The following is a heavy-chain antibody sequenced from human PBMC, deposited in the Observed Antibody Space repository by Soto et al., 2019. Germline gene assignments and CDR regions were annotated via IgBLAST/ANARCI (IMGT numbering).Heavy chain of an antibody. CDR2: ISYDGSNK. Sequence: GGSLRLSCAASGFTFSSYGMHWVRQAPGKGLEWVAVISYDGSNKYYADSVKGRFTISRDNSKNTLYLQMNSLRDEDTAVYYFARATYGSGTYYLYYYGMDVWGQGTTVTVSS. CDR1: GFTFSSYG. J-gene: IGHJ6*02. V-gene: IGHV3-30*03. D-gene: IGHD3-10*01. CDR3: ARATYGSGTYYLYYYGMDV.